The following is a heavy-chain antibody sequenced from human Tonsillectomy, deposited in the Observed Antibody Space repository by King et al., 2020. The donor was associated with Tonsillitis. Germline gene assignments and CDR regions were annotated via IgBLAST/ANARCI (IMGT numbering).Heavy chain of an antibody. D-gene: IGHD2-2*02. J-gene: IGHJ1*01. V-gene: IGHV3-74*01. CDR1: GFTFSSYW. CDR2: INIDGSST. CDR3: AGDPVAAAAIEYFHY. Sequence: VQLVESGGGLVQPGGSLRLSCAASGFTFSSYWMHWVRQVSGKGLVWVSRINIDGSSTSYADSVKGRFTISRDNAKNMVYLQMNSLRVEDTAVYYCAGDPVAAAAIEYFHYWGQGTLVTVSS.